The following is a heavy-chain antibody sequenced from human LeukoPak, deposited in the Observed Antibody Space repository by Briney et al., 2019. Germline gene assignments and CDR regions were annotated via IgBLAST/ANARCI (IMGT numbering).Heavy chain of an antibody. D-gene: IGHD6-19*01. CDR1: GFTFSRYG. Sequence: WGGLRLSCAASGFTFSRYGMHWVRPAPGKGLGWGAFIRYDGSNKYYADSVKGLFTISRDNSKNTLYLQMNRLRVEDTAVYYCAKDSRSSGPYNWFDPWGQGTLVTVSS. J-gene: IGHJ5*02. CDR3: AKDSRSSGPYNWFDP. CDR2: IRYDGSNK. V-gene: IGHV3-30*02.